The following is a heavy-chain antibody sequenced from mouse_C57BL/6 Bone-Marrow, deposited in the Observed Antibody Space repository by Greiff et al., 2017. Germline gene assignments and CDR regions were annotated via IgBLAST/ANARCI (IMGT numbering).Heavy chain of an antibody. CDR2: IYPGDGDT. CDR1: GYAFSSSW. J-gene: IGHJ3*01. V-gene: IGHV1-82*01. Sequence: VQLQQSGPELVKPGASVKISCKASGYAFSSSWMNWVKQRPGQGLEWIGRIYPGDGDTNYNGKFKGKATLTADKSSSTAYMQLSSLTSEDSAVYFSALRFAYWGQGTLVTVSA. CDR3: ALRFAY.